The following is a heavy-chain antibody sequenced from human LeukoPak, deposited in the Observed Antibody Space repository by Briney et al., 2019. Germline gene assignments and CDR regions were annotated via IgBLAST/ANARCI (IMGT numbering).Heavy chain of an antibody. Sequence: GGSLRLSCAASGFTFSTYTMNWVRQAPGKGLEWVSSISSGSSYIYYADSVKGRFTISRDNAKNSLYLQMNSLRTEDTAVYYCASGGEEIDYWGQGTLVTVSS. CDR1: GFTFSTYT. V-gene: IGHV3-21*01. CDR3: ASGGEEIDY. J-gene: IGHJ4*02. CDR2: ISSGSSYI. D-gene: IGHD2-15*01.